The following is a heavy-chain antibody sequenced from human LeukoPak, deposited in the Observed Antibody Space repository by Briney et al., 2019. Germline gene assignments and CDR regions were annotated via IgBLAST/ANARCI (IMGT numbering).Heavy chain of an antibody. J-gene: IGHJ4*02. V-gene: IGHV4-59*01. Sequence: SETLSLTCAVYGGSFSGYYRSWIRQPPGKGLEWIGYIYYTGSTNYNPSLKSRVTISVDTSKNQFSLKLNSVTAADTAVYYCARDRSYYFFDYWGQGTLVTVSS. CDR3: ARDRSYYFFDY. D-gene: IGHD1-26*01. CDR2: IYYTGST. CDR1: GGSFSGYY.